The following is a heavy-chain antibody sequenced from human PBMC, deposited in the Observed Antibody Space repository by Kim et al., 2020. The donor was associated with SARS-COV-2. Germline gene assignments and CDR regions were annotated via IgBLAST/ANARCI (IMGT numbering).Heavy chain of an antibody. CDR2: IGTAGDT. CDR3: ARGARHYGDYPLNP. V-gene: IGHV3-13*01. CDR1: GFTFSSYD. Sequence: GGSLRLSCAASGFTFSSYDMHWVRQATGKGLEWVSAIGTAGDTYYPGSVKGRFTISRENAKNSLYLQMNSLRAGDTAVYYCARGARHYGDYPLNPWGQGTLVTVSS. J-gene: IGHJ5*02. D-gene: IGHD4-17*01.